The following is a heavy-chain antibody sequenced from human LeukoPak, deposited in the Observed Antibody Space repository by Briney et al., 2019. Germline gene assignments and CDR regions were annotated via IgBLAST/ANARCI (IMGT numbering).Heavy chain of an antibody. CDR3: SSLDCSSTSCSIRGYY. CDR1: GGSISSSSYY. V-gene: IGHV4-39*01. J-gene: IGHJ4*02. D-gene: IGHD2-2*01. CDR2: IYYSGST. Sequence: SETLSLTCTVSGGSISSSSYYWGWIRQPPGKGLEWIGSIYYSGSTYYNPSLKSRVTISVDTSKNQFSLKLSSVTAADTAVYYCSSLDCSSTSCSIRGYYWGQGTLVTVSS.